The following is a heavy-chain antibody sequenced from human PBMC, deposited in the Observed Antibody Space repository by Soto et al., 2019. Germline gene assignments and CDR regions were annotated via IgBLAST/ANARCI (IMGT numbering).Heavy chain of an antibody. Sequence: GASVTVSCQAAGYTFTNYAVHWVRQAPGQRLEWMGWINAGNGNTRYSQKFQGRVTITRDTSARTAYMELSSLRSEDTAVYYCARGHLAVVPVASWYFYMDVWGKGTTVTVSS. CDR3: ARGHLAVVPVASWYFYMDV. V-gene: IGHV1-3*01. D-gene: IGHD2-2*01. CDR1: GYTFTNYA. CDR2: INAGNGNT. J-gene: IGHJ6*03.